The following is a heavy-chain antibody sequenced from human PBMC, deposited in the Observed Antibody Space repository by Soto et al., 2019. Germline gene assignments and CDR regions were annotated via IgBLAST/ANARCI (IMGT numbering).Heavy chain of an antibody. CDR2: ISGSGGST. CDR1: GFTFSSYA. D-gene: IGHD2-2*01. Sequence: EVQLLESGGGLVQPGGYLRLSCAASGFTFSSYAMSWVRQAPGKRLERASAISGSGGSTYYADSVKGRFTISRDNSNNPLYLQMNKLRAEDTGVAYCAKNPPRRPVAMGRAFDIWGQGTMVTVSS. CDR3: AKNPPRRPVAMGRAFDI. V-gene: IGHV3-23*01. J-gene: IGHJ3*02.